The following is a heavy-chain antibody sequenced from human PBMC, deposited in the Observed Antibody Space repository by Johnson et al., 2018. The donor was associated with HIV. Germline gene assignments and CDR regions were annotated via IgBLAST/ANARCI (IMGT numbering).Heavy chain of an antibody. CDR2: ISYDGSNK. V-gene: IGHV3-30-3*01. D-gene: IGHD6-6*01. J-gene: IGHJ3*02. CDR1: GFTFSSYA. Sequence: QVQLVESGGGVVQPGRSLRLSCAASGFTFSSYAMHWVRQAPGKGLEWVAVISYDGSNKYYADSVKGRFTISRDNSKNTLYLQMNSLRAEDTAVYYCARRGYSSSGGAFDIWGQGTMVIVSS. CDR3: ARRGYSSSGGAFDI.